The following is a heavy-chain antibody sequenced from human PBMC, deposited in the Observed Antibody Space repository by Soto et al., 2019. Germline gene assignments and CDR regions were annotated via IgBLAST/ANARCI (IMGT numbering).Heavy chain of an antibody. CDR1: GGSFSGYY. J-gene: IGHJ5*02. D-gene: IGHD3-22*01. CDR2: INHSGST. CDR3: ARGMRYYDSSGYRAHNWFDP. Sequence: SETLSLTCAVYGGSFSGYYWSWIRQPPGKGLEWIGEINHSGSTNYNPSLKSRVTISVDTSKNQFSLKLSSVTAADTAVYYCARGMRYYDSSGYRAHNWFDPWGQGTVVTVSS. V-gene: IGHV4-34*01.